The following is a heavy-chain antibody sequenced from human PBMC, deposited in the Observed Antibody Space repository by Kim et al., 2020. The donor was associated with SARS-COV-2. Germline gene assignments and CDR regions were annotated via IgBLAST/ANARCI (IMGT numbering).Heavy chain of an antibody. V-gene: IGHV3-43*02. D-gene: IGHD3-3*01. CDR1: GFTFGDYA. J-gene: IGHJ6*03. CDR2: ISGDGGST. CDR3: AKDTRMAAIFGVVITPYYMDV. Sequence: GGSLRLSCAASGFTFGDYAMHWVRQAPGKGLEWVSLISGDGGSTYYADSVKGRFTISRDNSKNSLYLQMNSLRTEDTALYYCAKDTRMAAIFGVVITPYYMDVWGKGTTVTVSS.